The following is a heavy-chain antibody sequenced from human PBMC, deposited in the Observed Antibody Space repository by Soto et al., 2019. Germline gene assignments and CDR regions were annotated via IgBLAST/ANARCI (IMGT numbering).Heavy chain of an antibody. CDR1: GGSISSYY. J-gene: IGHJ4*02. V-gene: IGHV4-59*08. CDR2: IYYSGST. CDR3: TRHHDS. Sequence: LEILSLTGTISGGSISSYYWSWIRQPPGKGLEWIGYIYYSGSTNYNPSLKSRVTISVDTSKNQFSLKLSSVTAADTAVYYCTRHHDSWGQGTLVTVSS.